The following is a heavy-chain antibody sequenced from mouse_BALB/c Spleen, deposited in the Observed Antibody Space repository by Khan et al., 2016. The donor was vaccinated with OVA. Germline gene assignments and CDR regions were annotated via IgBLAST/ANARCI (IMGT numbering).Heavy chain of an antibody. CDR3: ARDFHYYGSRGALDY. CDR2: INPSNAYT. V-gene: IGHV1-4*01. J-gene: IGHJ4*01. D-gene: IGHD1-1*01. Sequence: QVQLQQSGAELARPGASVKMSCKASGYTFTSYSMLWIKQRPGQGLEWIGNINPSNAYTNYNQKFKDKATLTADKSSSTAYMQLSSLTSEDSAVYYCARDFHYYGSRGALDYWGQGTSVTVSS. CDR1: GYTFTSYS.